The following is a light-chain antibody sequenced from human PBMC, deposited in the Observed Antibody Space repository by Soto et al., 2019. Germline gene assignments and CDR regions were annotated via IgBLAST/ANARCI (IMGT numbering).Light chain of an antibody. Sequence: DIVMTQSPDSLAVSLGERATINCKSSQSVLYSPTNKNYLAWYQQKPGQSPRLLISCASTRQSGVPDRFSGSGSGTDFTLTISNLQAEDVAVYYCQQYDSVPLTFGGGTKVEIK. CDR1: QSVLYSPTNKNY. CDR2: CAS. CDR3: QQYDSVPLT. V-gene: IGKV4-1*01. J-gene: IGKJ4*01.